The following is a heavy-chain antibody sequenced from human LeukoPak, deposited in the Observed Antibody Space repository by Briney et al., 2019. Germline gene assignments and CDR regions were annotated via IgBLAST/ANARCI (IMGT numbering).Heavy chain of an antibody. CDR1: GYTLTELS. J-gene: IGHJ4*02. CDR3: ATLPVCSSTSCYTDDY. Sequence: ASVKLSCKVSGYTLTELSMHWVRHAPGKGLEWMGGFDPEDGETIYAQKFQGRVTMTEDTSTDTAYMELSSLRSEDTAVYYCATLPVCSSTSCYTDDYWGQGTLVTVSS. D-gene: IGHD2-2*02. CDR2: FDPEDGET. V-gene: IGHV1-24*01.